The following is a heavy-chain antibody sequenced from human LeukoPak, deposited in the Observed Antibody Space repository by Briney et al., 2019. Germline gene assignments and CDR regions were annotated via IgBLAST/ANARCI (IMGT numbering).Heavy chain of an antibody. CDR3: AKVRSSWYSFDY. Sequence: QTGGSLRLSWAPSGFIFSHYWMTWVRQASGKGLEWVANINQDGSEKYYVDSVKGRFTISRDNAKNSLYLKMNSLRAEDTAVYYCAKVRSSWYSFDYWGQGTLVTVSS. V-gene: IGHV3-7*01. D-gene: IGHD6-13*01. CDR1: GFIFSHYW. CDR2: INQDGSEK. J-gene: IGHJ4*02.